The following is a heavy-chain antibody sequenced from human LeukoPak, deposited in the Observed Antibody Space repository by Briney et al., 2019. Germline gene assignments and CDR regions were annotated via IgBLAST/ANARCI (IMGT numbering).Heavy chain of an antibody. CDR2: IIPIFGTA. D-gene: IGHD4-17*01. J-gene: IGHJ4*02. V-gene: IGHV1-69*05. CDR3: ARDSGNYGDYVLGDY. Sequence: SVKVSCKASGGTFSSYAISWVRQAPGHGLEWMGGIIPIFGTANYAQKFQGRVTITTDESTSTAYMELSSLRSEDTAVYYCARDSGNYGDYVLGDYWGQGTLVTVSS. CDR1: GGTFSSYA.